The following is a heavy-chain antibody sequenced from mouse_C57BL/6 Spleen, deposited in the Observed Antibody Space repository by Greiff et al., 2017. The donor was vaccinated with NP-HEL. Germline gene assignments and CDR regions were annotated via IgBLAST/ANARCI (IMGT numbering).Heavy chain of an antibody. Sequence: EVKLVESGGGLVKPGGSLKLSCAASGFTFSSYAMSWVRQTPEKRLEWVATISDGGSYTYYPDNVKGRFTISRDNAKNNLYLQMSHLKSEDTAMYYCAREGNWDGGFAYWGQGTLVTVSA. CDR3: AREGNWDGGFAY. D-gene: IGHD4-1*01. CDR2: ISDGGSYT. V-gene: IGHV5-4*01. CDR1: GFTFSSYA. J-gene: IGHJ3*01.